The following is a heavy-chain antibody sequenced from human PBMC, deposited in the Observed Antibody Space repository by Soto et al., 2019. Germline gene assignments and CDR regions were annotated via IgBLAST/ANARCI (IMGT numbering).Heavy chain of an antibody. J-gene: IGHJ4*02. CDR3: VRDLGIGGFADY. CDR2: IKTDGSST. CDR1: GFTFSSYW. D-gene: IGHD2-15*01. V-gene: IGHV3-74*03. Sequence: EAQLVQSGGGLVQPGGSLRLSCAASGFTFSSYWMHWVRQAPGKGLVWVSRIKTDGSSTTYADSVKGRFTISRDNAKNTLYLQMNGLRAEDTAVYYCVRDLGIGGFADYWGQGTLVTVSS.